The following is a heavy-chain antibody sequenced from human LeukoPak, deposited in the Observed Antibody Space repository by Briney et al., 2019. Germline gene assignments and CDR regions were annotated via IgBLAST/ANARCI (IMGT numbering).Heavy chain of an antibody. CDR1: GGTFSSYA. D-gene: IGHD3-22*01. CDR3: ARSLFGPRITMIVGP. J-gene: IGHJ5*02. V-gene: IGHV1-46*01. CDR2: INPSGGST. Sequence: GASVKASCKASGGTFSSYAISWVRQAPGQGLEWMGIINPSGGSTSYAQKFQGRVTMTRDTSTSTVYMELSSLRSEDTAVYYCARSLFGPRITMIVGPWGQGTLVTVSS.